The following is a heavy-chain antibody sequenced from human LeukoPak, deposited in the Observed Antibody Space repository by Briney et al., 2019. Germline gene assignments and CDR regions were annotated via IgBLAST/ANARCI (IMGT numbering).Heavy chain of an antibody. CDR1: GFTFSSYG. V-gene: IGHV3-23*01. CDR2: ISGSGGST. D-gene: IGHD5-24*01. CDR3: AKDQMATIALFDY. J-gene: IGHJ4*02. Sequence: GGSLRLSCAASGFTFSSYGMSWVRQAPGKGLEWVSGISGSGGSTYYADSVKGRFTISRDNSKNTLYLQMNSLRAEDTAVYYCAKDQMATIALFDYWGQGTLVTVSS.